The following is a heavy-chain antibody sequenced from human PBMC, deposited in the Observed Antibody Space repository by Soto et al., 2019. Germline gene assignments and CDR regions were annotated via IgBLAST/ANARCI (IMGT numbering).Heavy chain of an antibody. J-gene: IGHJ5*02. CDR3: TADVPTFSPQVVS. V-gene: IGHV3-15*07. Sequence: EMHLVESGGGLIKPGGSLRLSCAASGFTFSDAWFNWVRQAPGKGLEWVGRIKSKRDGETIDYAAPVKDRFIISKDDSRNTVHLQMNSLKTEDTAVYFCTADVPTFSPQVVSWGQGTLVTVSS. CDR1: GFTFSDAW. D-gene: IGHD2-15*01. CDR2: IKSKRDGETI.